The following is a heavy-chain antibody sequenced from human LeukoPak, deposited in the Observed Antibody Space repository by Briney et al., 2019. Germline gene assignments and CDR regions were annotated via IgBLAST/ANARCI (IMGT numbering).Heavy chain of an antibody. V-gene: IGHV4-34*01. CDR1: GGSFSGYY. J-gene: IGHJ4*02. CDR2: INHSGST. Sequence: SETLSLTCAVYGGSFSGYYWSWIRQPPGKGLEWIGEINHSGSTNYNPSLKSRVTISVDTSKNQFSLKLSSVTAADTAVYYRARGYYGLGDYWGQGTLVTVSS. D-gene: IGHD3-10*01. CDR3: ARGYYGLGDY.